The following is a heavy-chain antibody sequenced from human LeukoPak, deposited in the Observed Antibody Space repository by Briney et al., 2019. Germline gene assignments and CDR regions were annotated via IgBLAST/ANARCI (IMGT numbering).Heavy chain of an antibody. CDR3: ATPMGRGSSGWSY. J-gene: IGHJ4*02. CDR1: GGSISSGGYS. CDR2: IYHSGST. D-gene: IGHD6-19*01. Sequence: SQTLSLTCAVSGGSISSGGYSWSWIRQPPGKGLEWIGYIYHSGSTYYNPSLKSRVTISVDRSKNQFSLKLSSVTAADTAVYYCATPMGRGSSGWSYWGQGTLVTVSS. V-gene: IGHV4-30-2*02.